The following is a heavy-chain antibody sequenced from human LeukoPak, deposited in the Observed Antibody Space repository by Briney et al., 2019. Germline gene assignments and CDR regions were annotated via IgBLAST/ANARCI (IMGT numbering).Heavy chain of an antibody. CDR1: GDSFTDYY. CDR3: ARDGGLQSHFDF. J-gene: IGHJ4*02. CDR2: IYYNENS. D-gene: IGHD3-16*01. Sequence: SETLSLTCNVIGDSFTDYYWNWIRQPPGKGLEWIGYIYYNENSNYSPSLKGRVTLSVDTSRNQFFLHLASVTAADTAMYYCARDGGLQSHFDFWGQGILVTVAS. V-gene: IGHV4-59*01.